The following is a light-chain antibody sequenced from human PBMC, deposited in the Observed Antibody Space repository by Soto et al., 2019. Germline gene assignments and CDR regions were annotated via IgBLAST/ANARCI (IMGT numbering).Light chain of an antibody. CDR1: QSVSSRN. V-gene: IGKV3-20*01. CDR3: LRYYDSPPAYT. J-gene: IGKJ2*01. CDR2: GAS. Sequence: EIVLTQSPGTVSLSPGERATLSCRASQSVSSRNLAWYRQKPRQATSLLIFGASTRTTGIPDRFSGSGSGTDFTLTIIRLEPEDCAVYYCLRYYDSPPAYTFGQGTKLEIK.